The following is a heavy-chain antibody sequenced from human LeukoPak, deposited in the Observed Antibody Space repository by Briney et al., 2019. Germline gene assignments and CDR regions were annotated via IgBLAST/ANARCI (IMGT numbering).Heavy chain of an antibody. CDR1: GGSISSYY. CDR3: ARVTYYYDSSGYSHRVFDY. Sequence: PSETLSLTCTVSGGSISSYYWSWIRQPPGKGLEWLGYIYYSGSTNYNPSLKSRVTISVDTSKNQFSLKLSSVTAADTAVYYCARVTYYYDSSGYSHRVFDYWGQGTLVTVSS. V-gene: IGHV4-59*01. CDR2: IYYSGST. J-gene: IGHJ4*02. D-gene: IGHD3-22*01.